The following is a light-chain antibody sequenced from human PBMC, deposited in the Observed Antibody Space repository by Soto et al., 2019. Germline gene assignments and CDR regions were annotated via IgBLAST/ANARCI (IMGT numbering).Light chain of an antibody. J-gene: IGKJ1*01. CDR3: QQYNNWPRT. CDR2: GAS. V-gene: IGKV3-15*01. CDR1: QSIHTN. Sequence: ETVMTQSEATLSVSPGERATLSCRASQSIHTNLAWYHQKPGQPPRLLIYGASTRVTGIPTRFSGSGSGTEFTLTISSLQSEDFAVYYCQQYNNWPRTFGQGTKVEIK.